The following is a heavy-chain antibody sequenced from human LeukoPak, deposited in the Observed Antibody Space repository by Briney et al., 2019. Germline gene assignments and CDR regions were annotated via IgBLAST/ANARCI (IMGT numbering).Heavy chain of an antibody. CDR2: ISGSGGST. Sequence: GGSLRLSCAASGFTFSSYAMSWVRQAPGKGLEWVSAISGSGGSTYYADSVKGRFTISRDNSKNTLYLQMNSLRAEDTAVYYCAKDRPGAVAGTSWFEPWGQGTLVTVSS. D-gene: IGHD6-19*01. V-gene: IGHV3-23*01. CDR3: AKDRPGAVAGTSWFEP. CDR1: GFTFSSYA. J-gene: IGHJ5*02.